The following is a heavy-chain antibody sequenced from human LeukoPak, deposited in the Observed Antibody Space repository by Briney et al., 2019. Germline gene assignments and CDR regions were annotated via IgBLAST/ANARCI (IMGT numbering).Heavy chain of an antibody. J-gene: IGHJ3*02. CDR2: IYYSGST. CDR1: GGSISSSSYY. V-gene: IGHV4-39*07. CDR3: ARLEYYSSSWYDAFDI. D-gene: IGHD6-13*01. Sequence: SETLSLTCTVSGGSISSSSYYWGWIRQPPGKGLEWIGSIYYSGSTYYNPSLKSRVTISVDTSKNQFSLKLSSVTAADTAVYYCARLEYYSSSWYDAFDIWGQGTMVTVSS.